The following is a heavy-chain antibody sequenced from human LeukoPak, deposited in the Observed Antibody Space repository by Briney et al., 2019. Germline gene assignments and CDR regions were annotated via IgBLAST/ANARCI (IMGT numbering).Heavy chain of an antibody. D-gene: IGHD2-15*01. Sequence: GRSLRLSCATSGFTFSTYAMHWVRQAPGKGLEWVAVIWYDGSNDHYVDSVKGRFTISRDNPKNTLYPQMNSLRAEDTAVYYCAREVDCSGGRCYRGEFDYWGQGTLVTVSS. CDR3: AREVDCSGGRCYRGEFDY. J-gene: IGHJ4*02. CDR2: IWYDGSND. V-gene: IGHV3-33*01. CDR1: GFTFSTYA.